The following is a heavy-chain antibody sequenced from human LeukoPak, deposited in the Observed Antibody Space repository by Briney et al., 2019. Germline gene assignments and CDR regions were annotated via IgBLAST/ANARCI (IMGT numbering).Heavy chain of an antibody. CDR3: ARGSPSSWPSGAAFDI. V-gene: IGHV3-7*01. D-gene: IGHD6-13*01. Sequence: PGGSLRLSCAASGFTFSSYWMSWVRQAPGKGLEWVANIKQDGSEKYYVDSVKGRFTISRDNAKNSLYLQMNSLRAEDTAVYYCARGSPSSWPSGAAFDIWGQGTMVTVSS. CDR1: GFTFSSYW. J-gene: IGHJ3*02. CDR2: IKQDGSEK.